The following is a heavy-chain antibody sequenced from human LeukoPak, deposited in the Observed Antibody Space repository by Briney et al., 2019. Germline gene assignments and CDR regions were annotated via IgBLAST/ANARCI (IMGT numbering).Heavy chain of an antibody. CDR2: INHSGST. J-gene: IGHJ4*02. V-gene: IGHV4-34*01. Sequence: SETLSLTCAVYGGSFSGYYWSWIRQPPGKGLEWIGEINHSGSTNYNPSLKSRVTISVDTSKNQFSLKLSSVTAADTAVYYCARTYSGSYYARYYFDYWGQGTLVIVSS. CDR1: GGSFSGYY. D-gene: IGHD1-26*01. CDR3: ARTYSGSYYARYYFDY.